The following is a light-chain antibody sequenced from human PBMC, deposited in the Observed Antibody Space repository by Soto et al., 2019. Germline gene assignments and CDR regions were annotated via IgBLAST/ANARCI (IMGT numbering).Light chain of an antibody. CDR1: SSNIGNNY. J-gene: IGLJ2*01. CDR3: GTWDSSLSAVV. V-gene: IGLV1-51*01. Sequence: QSVLTQPPSVSAAPAQKVSISCSGSSSNIGNNYVSWYQHLPGAAPKVLIYDNNKRPSGIPDRFSGSKSDTSATLGITGLQTGDEADYYCGTWDSSLSAVVFGGGTKLTVL. CDR2: DNN.